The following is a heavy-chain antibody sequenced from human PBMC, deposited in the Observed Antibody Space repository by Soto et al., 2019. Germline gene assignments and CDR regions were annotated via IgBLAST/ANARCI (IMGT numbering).Heavy chain of an antibody. J-gene: IGHJ3*02. CDR2: ISYDGSNK. CDR3: AKEGTPGYYDFWSGLDI. D-gene: IGHD3-3*01. V-gene: IGHV3-30*18. Sequence: GGSLRLSCAASGFTFSSYGMHWVRQAPGKGLEWVAVISYDGSNKYYADSVKGRFTISRDNSKNTLYLQMNSLRAEETAVYYCAKEGTPGYYDFWSGLDIWGQGTMVTVSS. CDR1: GFTFSSYG.